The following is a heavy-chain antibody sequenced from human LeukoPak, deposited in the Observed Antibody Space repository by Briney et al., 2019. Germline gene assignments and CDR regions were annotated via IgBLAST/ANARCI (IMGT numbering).Heavy chain of an antibody. Sequence: SETLSLTCTVSGGSISSSSYYWGWIRQPPGKGLEWIGSIYYSGSTYYNPSLKSRVTISVDTSKNQFSLKLSSVTAADTAVYYCARESYGGNPYYFDYWGQGTLVTVSS. CDR2: IYYSGST. CDR1: GGSISSSSYY. J-gene: IGHJ4*02. D-gene: IGHD4-23*01. CDR3: ARESYGGNPYYFDY. V-gene: IGHV4-39*07.